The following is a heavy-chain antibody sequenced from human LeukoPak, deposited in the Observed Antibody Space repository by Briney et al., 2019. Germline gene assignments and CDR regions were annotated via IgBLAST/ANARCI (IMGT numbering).Heavy chain of an antibody. Sequence: GGSLRLSCAASGFTFDDYAMHWVRQAPGKGLEWVSGISWNSGSIGYADSVKGRFTISRDNAKNSLYLQMNSLRAEDTALYYCAKGDYGDYPGQFDYWGQGTLVTVSS. CDR3: AKGDYGDYPGQFDY. J-gene: IGHJ4*02. D-gene: IGHD4-17*01. CDR2: ISWNSGSI. CDR1: GFTFDDYA. V-gene: IGHV3-9*01.